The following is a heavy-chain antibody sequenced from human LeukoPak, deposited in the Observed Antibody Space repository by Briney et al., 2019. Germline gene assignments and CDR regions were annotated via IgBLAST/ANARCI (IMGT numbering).Heavy chain of an antibody. J-gene: IGHJ4*02. CDR1: GFTFSNYG. CDR3: ANNFNY. V-gene: IGHV3-33*06. Sequence: GSSLRLSCSTSGFTFSNYGMHWVRQAPGKGLEWVAVIWRDGNTKYYADSVKGRFTISRDNSKNTLYLQMNSLRAEDTAMYYCANNFNYWGQGTLVTVSS. CDR2: IWRDGNTK.